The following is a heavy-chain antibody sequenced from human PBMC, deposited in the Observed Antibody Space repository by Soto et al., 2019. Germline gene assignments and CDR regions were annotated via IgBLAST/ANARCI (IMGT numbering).Heavy chain of an antibody. V-gene: IGHV3-48*01. Sequence: EVQLVESGGGLVQPGGSLRLSCAASGFTFSSYSMNWVRQAPGKGLEWVSYISSSSSTIYYADSVKGRFTISRDNAKNSLYLQMNSLRAEDTAEYYCARMVYAIRTPEAYWYFDLWGRGTLVTVSS. CDR1: GFTFSSYS. CDR2: ISSSSSTI. J-gene: IGHJ2*01. CDR3: ARMVYAIRTPEAYWYFDL. D-gene: IGHD2-8*01.